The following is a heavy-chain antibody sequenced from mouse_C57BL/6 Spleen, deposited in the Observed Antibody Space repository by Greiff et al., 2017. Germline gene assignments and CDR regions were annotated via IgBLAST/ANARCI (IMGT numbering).Heavy chain of an antibody. D-gene: IGHD2-4*01. J-gene: IGHJ2*01. CDR2: IWSGGST. Sequence: QVQLKESGPGLVQPSQSLSITCTVSGFSLTSYGVHWVRQSPGKGLEWLGVIWSGGSTDYNAAFISRLSISKDNSKSQVFFKMNSLQADDTAIYYCARKGDYDYDGGFDYWGQGTTLTVSS. V-gene: IGHV2-2*01. CDR1: GFSLTSYG. CDR3: ARKGDYDYDGGFDY.